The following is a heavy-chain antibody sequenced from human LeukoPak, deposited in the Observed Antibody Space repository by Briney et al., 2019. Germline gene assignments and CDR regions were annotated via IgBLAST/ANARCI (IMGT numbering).Heavy chain of an antibody. D-gene: IGHD2-15*01. V-gene: IGHV4-34*01. CDR2: INHSGST. J-gene: IGHJ6*02. CDR3: ARYAKRWALYCSGGSCPYYYYYGMDV. Sequence: PSETLSLTCAVYGGSFSGYYWSWIRQPPGKGLEWIGEINHSGSTNYNPSLKSRVTISVDTSKNQFSLKLSSVTAADTAVYYCARYAKRWALYCSGGSCPYYYYYGMDVWGQGTTVTVSS. CDR1: GGSFSGYY.